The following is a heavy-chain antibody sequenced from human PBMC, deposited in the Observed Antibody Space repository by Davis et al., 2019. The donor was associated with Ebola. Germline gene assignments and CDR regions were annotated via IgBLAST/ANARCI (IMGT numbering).Heavy chain of an antibody. D-gene: IGHD2-15*01. CDR2: ISYDGSNK. CDR1: GFTFSSYG. J-gene: IGHJ3*02. V-gene: IGHV3-30*18. CDR3: ANCGWDWVVVAANLLGFGAFDI. Sequence: GGSLRLSCAASGFTFSSYGMHWVRQAPGKGLEWVAVISYDGSNKYYADSVKGRFTISRDNSKNTPYLQMNSLRAEDTAVYYCANCGWDWVVVAANLLGFGAFDIWGQGTMVTVSS.